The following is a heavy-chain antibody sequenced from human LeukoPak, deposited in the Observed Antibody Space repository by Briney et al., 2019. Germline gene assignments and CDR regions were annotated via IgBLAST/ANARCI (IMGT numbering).Heavy chain of an antibody. CDR1: GYSFATYW. CDR2: IYPGDSDT. Sequence: GESLKISCKGSGYSFATYWIAWVRHMPGKGLEWVGIIYPGDSDTRYSPSFQGQVTISTDQSISTAYLQWSSLKASDTAMYYCARRGGGMASDIWGQGTMVTVSS. D-gene: IGHD3-16*01. V-gene: IGHV5-51*01. CDR3: ARRGGGMASDI. J-gene: IGHJ3*02.